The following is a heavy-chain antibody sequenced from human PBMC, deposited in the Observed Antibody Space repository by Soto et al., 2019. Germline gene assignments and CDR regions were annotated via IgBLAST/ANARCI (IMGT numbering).Heavy chain of an antibody. V-gene: IGHV3-33*01. CDR1: GFTFSSYG. J-gene: IGHJ4*02. Sequence: QVQLVESGGGVVQPGRSLTLSCAASGFTFSSYGMHWVRQAPGKGLEWVAVIWYDGSNKWYADSVKGRFTISRDNSKNTPFLQMISLRAEDTAVYSCARAWADYGDNGVSSDWGQGTLVTVCS. CDR3: ARAWADYGDNGVSSD. CDR2: IWYDGSNK. D-gene: IGHD4-17*01.